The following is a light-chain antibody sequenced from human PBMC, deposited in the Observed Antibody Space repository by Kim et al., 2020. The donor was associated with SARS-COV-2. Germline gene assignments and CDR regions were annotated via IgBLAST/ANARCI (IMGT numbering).Light chain of an antibody. J-gene: IGLJ3*02. CDR2: RND. CDR3: ATWDDSLSGQV. Sequence: QSALIQPPSASGTPGQRVTISCSGSSSNIGINYVYWYQQFPGTAPKLLIYRNDQRPSGVPDRFSGSKSGTSASLAISGLRSEDEADYYCATWDDSLSGQVFGGGTQLTVL. V-gene: IGLV1-47*01. CDR1: SSNIGINY.